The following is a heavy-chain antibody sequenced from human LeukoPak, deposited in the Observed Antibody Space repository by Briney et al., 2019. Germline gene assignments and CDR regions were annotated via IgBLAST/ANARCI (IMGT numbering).Heavy chain of an antibody. CDR1: GYTFTSYY. V-gene: IGHV1-46*01. J-gene: IGHJ4*02. CDR3: ARISSSGGRIVYFDY. Sequence: ASVKVSCKASGYTFTSYYMHWVRQAPGQGLEWMGIINPSGGSTSYAQKFQGRVTMTRDMSTSTVHMELSSLRSEDTAVYYCARISSSGGRIVYFDYWGQGTLVTVSS. D-gene: IGHD6-6*01. CDR2: INPSGGST.